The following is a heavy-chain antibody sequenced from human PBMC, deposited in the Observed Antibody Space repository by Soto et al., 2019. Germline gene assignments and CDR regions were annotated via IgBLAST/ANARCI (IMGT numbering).Heavy chain of an antibody. CDR3: AFGDSLGPPDY. CDR1: GGSVSSYL. Sequence: SETLSLTCSVSGGSVSSYLWSWIRQSPGKGLEWIGYIYNSGSTKYNPSLKSRVSMSVDKSKNQFSLRLNAVTAADTAVYYCAFGDSLGPPDYWGQGTLLTVSS. D-gene: IGHD3-10*01. CDR2: IYNSGST. V-gene: IGHV4-59*02. J-gene: IGHJ4*02.